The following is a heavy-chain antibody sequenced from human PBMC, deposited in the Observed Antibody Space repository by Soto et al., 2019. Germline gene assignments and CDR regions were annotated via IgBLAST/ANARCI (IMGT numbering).Heavy chain of an antibody. CDR1: GLTVSSNY. Sequence: EVQLVETGGGLIQPGGSLRLSCAASGLTVSSNYMNWVRQAPGKGLEWVSVLYGGGSTHYAGSVKGRFIISRDNHKNTLYLQMNSLRVEDTAVYYCARDRPGDEGDGFDIWGHGTMVTVSS. CDR3: ARDRPGDEGDGFDI. CDR2: LYGGGST. D-gene: IGHD3-10*01. J-gene: IGHJ3*02. V-gene: IGHV3-53*02.